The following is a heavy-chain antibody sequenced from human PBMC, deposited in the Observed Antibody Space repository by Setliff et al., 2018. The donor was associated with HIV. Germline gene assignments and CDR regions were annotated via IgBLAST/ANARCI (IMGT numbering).Heavy chain of an antibody. Sequence: SETLSLTCDVSGYSISSGYYWGWIRQPPGKGLEWIGSIYHSESTYYNPSLKSRVTISVDTSKNQFSLKLSSVTAADTAVYYCARGMDYYDTSGYYQYYFDYWGQGTLVTSPQ. CDR3: ARGMDYYDTSGYYQYYFDY. CDR1: GYSISSGYY. J-gene: IGHJ4*02. V-gene: IGHV4-38-2*01. CDR2: IYHSEST. D-gene: IGHD3-22*01.